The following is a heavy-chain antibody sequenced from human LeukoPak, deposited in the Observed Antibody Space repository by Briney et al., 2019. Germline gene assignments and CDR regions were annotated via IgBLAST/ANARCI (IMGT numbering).Heavy chain of an antibody. J-gene: IGHJ3*02. CDR1: GFTFSSYG. V-gene: IGHV3-30*18. D-gene: IGHD2-15*01. CDR3: AKDLEDITAFDI. CDR2: ISYDGSNK. Sequence: GGSLRLSCAASGFTFSSYGMHWVRQAPGKGLEWVAVISYDGSNKYYADSVKGRFTISRDNSKNTLYLQMNSLRAEDTAVYYCAKDLEDITAFDIWGQGTMVAVSS.